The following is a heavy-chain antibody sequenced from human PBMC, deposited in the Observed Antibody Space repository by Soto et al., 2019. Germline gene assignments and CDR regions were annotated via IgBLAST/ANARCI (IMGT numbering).Heavy chain of an antibody. CDR2: IYHSGST. CDR1: GGSISSSNW. V-gene: IGHV4-4*02. D-gene: IGHD2-15*01. CDR3: ARGSGYCSGGSCLKYYGMDV. Sequence: SETLSLTCAVSGGSISSSNWWSWVRQPPGKGLEWIGEIYHSGSTNYNPSLKSRVTISVDKSKNQFSLKLSSVTAADTAVYYCARGSGYCSGGSCLKYYGMDVWGQGTTVTVSS. J-gene: IGHJ6*02.